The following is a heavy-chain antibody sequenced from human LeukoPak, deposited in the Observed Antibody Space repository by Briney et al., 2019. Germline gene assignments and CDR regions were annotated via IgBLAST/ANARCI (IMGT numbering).Heavy chain of an antibody. V-gene: IGHV5-51*01. CDR2: IYPGDSDT. CDR3: ASSRLGSSGDSDY. J-gene: IGHJ4*02. Sequence: GGSLKISCKGSGYSFTSYWIGWVRQMPGKGLECMGIIYPGDSDTRYSPSFQGQVTISADKSISTAYLQWSSLKASDTAMYYCASSRLGSSGDSDYWGQGTLVTVSS. CDR1: GYSFTSYW. D-gene: IGHD6-19*01.